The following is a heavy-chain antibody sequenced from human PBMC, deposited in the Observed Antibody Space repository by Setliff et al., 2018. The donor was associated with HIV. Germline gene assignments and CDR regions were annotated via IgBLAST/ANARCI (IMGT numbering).Heavy chain of an antibody. V-gene: IGHV1-46*01. CDR3: ARDPAPSSSASYFQH. J-gene: IGHJ1*01. CDR2: INPSGAGT. D-gene: IGHD6-6*01. Sequence: ASVKVSCKSSGYIFSNYYLHWVRQGPGQGLEWMGLINPSGAGTSYAQKFQGRVTMTRDTSTSTVYMELSSLRSEDTAVYYCARDPAPSSSASYFQHWGQGTPVTVSS. CDR1: GYIFSNYY.